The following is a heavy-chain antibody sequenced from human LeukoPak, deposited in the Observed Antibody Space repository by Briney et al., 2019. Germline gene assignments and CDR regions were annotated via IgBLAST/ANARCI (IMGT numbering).Heavy chain of an antibody. Sequence: SETLSLTCTVSGGSICRYYGRWIRQPAGKGLEWLGRIYTSGNTNYNPSLKSRVTMSVDTSKNQFSLKLSSVTAADMAVYYCARDSDYVWGSYRPFDNWGQGTLVTVSS. CDR1: GGSICRYY. J-gene: IGHJ4*02. V-gene: IGHV4-4*07. CDR2: IYTSGNT. D-gene: IGHD3-16*02. CDR3: ARDSDYVWGSYRPFDN.